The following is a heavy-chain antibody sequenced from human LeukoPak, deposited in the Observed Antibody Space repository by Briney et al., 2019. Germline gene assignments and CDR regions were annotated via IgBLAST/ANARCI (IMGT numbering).Heavy chain of an antibody. CDR1: GFTFSSYG. Sequence: GRSLRLSCAASGFTFSSYGMHWVRQAPGKGLEWVAVISYDGSSKYYTDSVKGRFTVSRDNSKNTLYLQMNSLRAEDTAVYYCAKAAAASGSYTIDYWGQGTLVTVSS. CDR3: AKAAAASGSYTIDY. D-gene: IGHD1-26*01. J-gene: IGHJ4*02. V-gene: IGHV3-30*18. CDR2: ISYDGSSK.